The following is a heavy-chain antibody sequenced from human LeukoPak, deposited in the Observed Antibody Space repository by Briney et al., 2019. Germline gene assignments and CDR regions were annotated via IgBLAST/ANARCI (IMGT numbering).Heavy chain of an antibody. CDR1: GGSFSGYY. CDR3: ARDGSIAAAARYYYYYYGMDV. D-gene: IGHD6-13*01. V-gene: IGHV4-34*01. Sequence: SGTLSLTCAVYGGSFSGYYWSWIRQPPGKGLEWIGEINHSGSTNYNPSLKSRVTMSVDTSKNQFSLKLSSVTAADTAVYYCARDGSIAAAARYYYYYYGMDVWGQGTTVTVSS. CDR2: INHSGST. J-gene: IGHJ6*02.